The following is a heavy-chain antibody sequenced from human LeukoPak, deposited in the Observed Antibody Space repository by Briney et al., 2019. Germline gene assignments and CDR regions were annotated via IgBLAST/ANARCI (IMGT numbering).Heavy chain of an antibody. CDR1: GSIFTSYW. CDR3: ARLYSSGWTGYFDF. D-gene: IGHD6-19*01. CDR2: LYPGDSDT. V-gene: IGHV5-51*01. J-gene: IGHJ4*02. Sequence: GESLQISGKGSGSIFTSYWIGWVRQLPGKGLERMGILYPGDSDTRYSPSFQGQVTISADKSISTAYLQWSSLKASDTAMYYCARLYSSGWTGYFDFWGQGTLVTVSS.